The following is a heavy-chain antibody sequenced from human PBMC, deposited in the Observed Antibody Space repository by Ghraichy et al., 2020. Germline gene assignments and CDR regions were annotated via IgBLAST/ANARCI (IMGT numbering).Heavy chain of an antibody. V-gene: IGHV4-34*01. CDR2: INHSGST. CDR1: GGSFSGYY. D-gene: IGHD5-24*01. Sequence: SETLSLTCAVYGGSFSGYYWSWIRQPPGKGLGWIGEINHSGSTNYNPSLKSRVTISVDTSKNQFSLKLSSVTAADTAVYYCARGGYNLDYWGQGTLVTVSS. J-gene: IGHJ4*02. CDR3: ARGGYNLDY.